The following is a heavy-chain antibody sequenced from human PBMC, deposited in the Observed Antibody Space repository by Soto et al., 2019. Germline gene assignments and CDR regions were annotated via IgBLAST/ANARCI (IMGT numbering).Heavy chain of an antibody. CDR3: VRTPKYCSSASCYVTAFDY. CDR2: ISIYGSST. Sequence: EVQLVESGGGLVQPGGSLRLSCAASGFTFSNYWMHWVRQAPGKGLVWVSRISIYGSSTGYADSVKGRFTISRDNDKNTLYLQINSLRAEDTAVYYCVRTPKYCSSASCYVTAFDYWGQGTLVTVSS. J-gene: IGHJ4*02. D-gene: IGHD2-2*01. V-gene: IGHV3-74*01. CDR1: GFTFSNYW.